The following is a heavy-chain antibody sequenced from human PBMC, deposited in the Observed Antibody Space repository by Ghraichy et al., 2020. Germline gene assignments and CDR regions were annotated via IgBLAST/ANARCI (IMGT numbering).Heavy chain of an antibody. J-gene: IGHJ4*02. CDR1: GGSISSYY. V-gene: IGHV4-59*08. CDR2: IYYSGST. Sequence: SQTLSLTCTVSGGSISSYYWSWIRQPPGKGLEWIGYIYYSGSTNYNPSLKSRVTISVDTSKNQFSLKLSSVTAADTAVYYCARRRYPPSHYDYWGQGTLVTVSS. CDR3: ARRRYPPSHYDY. D-gene: IGHD1-26*01.